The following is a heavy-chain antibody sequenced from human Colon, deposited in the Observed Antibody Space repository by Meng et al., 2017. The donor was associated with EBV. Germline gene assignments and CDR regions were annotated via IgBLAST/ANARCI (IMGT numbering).Heavy chain of an antibody. CDR2: INHSGSA. Sequence: QVHPQQWGAGLLKPSETLSLPCGVSGGSLSGYYWSWIRHFPGRTLEFIGDINHSGSANYNPSLRSRVTISVDTSKNQIFLNLHSVTAADTAVYHCARTFGYCSNNNCPRTLGYWGQGTLVTVSS. J-gene: IGHJ4*02. V-gene: IGHV4-34*02. D-gene: IGHD2-2*03. CDR1: GGSLSGYY. CDR3: ARTFGYCSNNNCPRTLGY.